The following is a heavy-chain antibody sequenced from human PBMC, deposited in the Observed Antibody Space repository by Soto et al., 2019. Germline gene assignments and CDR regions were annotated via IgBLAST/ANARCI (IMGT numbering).Heavy chain of an antibody. J-gene: IGHJ6*02. CDR1: GFTFSSYA. V-gene: IGHV3-30-3*01. D-gene: IGHD6-19*01. Sequence: QVQLVESGGGVVQPGRSLRLSCAASGFTFSSYAMHWVRQAPGKGLEWVAVISYDGSNKYYADSVKGRFTISRDNSKNTLYLQMNSLRAEDTAVYYCARDPGSGGINNSYYYGMDVWGQGTTVTVSS. CDR2: ISYDGSNK. CDR3: ARDPGSGGINNSYYYGMDV.